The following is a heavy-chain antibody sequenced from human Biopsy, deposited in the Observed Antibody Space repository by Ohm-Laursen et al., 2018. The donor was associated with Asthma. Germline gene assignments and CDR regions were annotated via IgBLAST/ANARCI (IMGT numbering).Heavy chain of an antibody. CDR1: GVSIRSYY. CDR3: ARDRRVRFLEWPPAMDV. Sequence: GTLSLTCTVSGVSIRSYYWTWIRQPPGKGLEWIGNIHYSGATYYNPSLKSRVTISVDTSKNQFSLKLTSVTAADTAVYYCARDRRVRFLEWPPAMDVWGQGTTVTVSS. V-gene: IGHV4-59*12. CDR2: IHYSGAT. D-gene: IGHD3-3*01. J-gene: IGHJ6*02.